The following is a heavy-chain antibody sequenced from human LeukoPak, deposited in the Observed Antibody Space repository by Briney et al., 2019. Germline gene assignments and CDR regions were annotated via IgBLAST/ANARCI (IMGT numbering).Heavy chain of an antibody. J-gene: IGHJ4*02. Sequence: GGSLRLSCAASGFTFSDHYMDWVRQAPGKGLEWVGRTRNKANSYTTEYAASVKGRFTISRDDSKNSLYLQMNSLKTEDTAVYYCARVGVRYSGYDCPIDYWGQGTLVTVSS. D-gene: IGHD5-12*01. CDR1: GFTFSDHY. CDR3: ARVGVRYSGYDCPIDY. CDR2: TRNKANSYTT. V-gene: IGHV3-72*01.